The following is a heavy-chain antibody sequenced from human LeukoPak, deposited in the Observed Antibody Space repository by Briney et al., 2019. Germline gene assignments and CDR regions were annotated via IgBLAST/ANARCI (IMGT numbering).Heavy chain of an antibody. D-gene: IGHD3-22*01. CDR3: ARSPPGGYYDSSGYYYRNYYYYYMDV. J-gene: IGHJ6*03. CDR1: GGSISSGSYY. V-gene: IGHV4-61*02. CDR2: IYTSGST. Sequence: SETLSLTCTVSGGSISSGSYYWSWIRQPAGKGLEWIGRIYTSGSTNYNPSLKSRVTISVDTSKNQFSLKLSSVTAADTAVYYCARSPPGGYYDSSGYYYRNYYYYYMDVWGKGTTVTISS.